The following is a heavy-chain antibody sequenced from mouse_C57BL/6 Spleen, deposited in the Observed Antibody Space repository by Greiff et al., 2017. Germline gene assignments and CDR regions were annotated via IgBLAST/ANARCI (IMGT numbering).Heavy chain of an antibody. J-gene: IGHJ4*01. Sequence: QVQLQQSGPELVKPGASVKISCKASGYAFSSSWMNWVKQRPGKGLEWIGRIYPGDGDTNYNGKFKGKATLTADKSSSTAYMQLSSLTSEDSAVXFCAREDYYGSRGYAMDYWGQGTSGTVSS. CDR3: AREDYYGSRGYAMDY. V-gene: IGHV1-82*01. CDR1: GYAFSSSW. D-gene: IGHD1-1*01. CDR2: IYPGDGDT.